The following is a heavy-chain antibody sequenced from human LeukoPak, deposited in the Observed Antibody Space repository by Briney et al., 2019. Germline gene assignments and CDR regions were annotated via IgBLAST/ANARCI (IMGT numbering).Heavy chain of an antibody. CDR1: GFTFSSYW. CDR2: INTDGSST. Sequence: GGSLRLSCAASGFTFSSYWMHWVRQAPGKGLVWVSRINTDGSSTSCADSVKGRFTISRDNAKNTLYLQMNSLRAEDTAVYYCARGDSSGWSSYYYYYGMDVWGQGTTVTVSS. D-gene: IGHD6-19*01. CDR3: ARGDSSGWSSYYYYYGMDV. J-gene: IGHJ6*02. V-gene: IGHV3-74*01.